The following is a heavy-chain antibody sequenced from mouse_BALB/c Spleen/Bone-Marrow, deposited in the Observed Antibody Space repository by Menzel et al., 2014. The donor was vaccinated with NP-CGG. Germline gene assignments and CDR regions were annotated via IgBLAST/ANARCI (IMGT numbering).Heavy chain of an antibody. CDR1: GFTFSNFA. D-gene: IGHD2-4*01. V-gene: IGHV5-6-5*01. CDR2: ISSGGSA. CDR3: ARGYDYDFDY. Sequence: EVKVEESGGGLVKPGGSLKLSCAASGFTFSNFAMSWVRQTPDKRLVWVASISSGGSAYYLDSVKGRLSISRDNARDILFLQMSSLRSEDTAMYYCARGYDYDFDYWGQGTTLTVSS. J-gene: IGHJ2*01.